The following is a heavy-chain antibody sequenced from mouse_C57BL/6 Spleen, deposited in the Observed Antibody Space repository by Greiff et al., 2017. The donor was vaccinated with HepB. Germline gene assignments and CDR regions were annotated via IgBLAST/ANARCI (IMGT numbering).Heavy chain of an antibody. CDR2: IYPGSGST. D-gene: IGHD2-3*01. J-gene: IGHJ2*01. CDR3: ARLFDGVYDGYYWNY. CDR1: GYTFTSYW. V-gene: IGHV1-55*01. Sequence: QVQLKQPGAELVKPGASVKMSCKASGYTFTSYWITWVKQRPGQGLEWIGDIYPGSGSTNYNEKFKSKATLTVDTSSSTAYMQLSSLTSEDSAVYYCARLFDGVYDGYYWNYWGQGTTLTVSS.